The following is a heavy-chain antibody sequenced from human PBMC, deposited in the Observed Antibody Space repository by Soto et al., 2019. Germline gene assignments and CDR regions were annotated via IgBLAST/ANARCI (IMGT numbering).Heavy chain of an antibody. D-gene: IGHD2-2*01. CDR1: GGSFSGYY. V-gene: IGHV4-34*01. Sequence: PSETLSLTCAVYGGSFSGYYWSWIRQPPGKGLEWIGEINHSGSTNYNPSLKSRVTISVDTSKNQFSLKLSSVTAADTAVYYCASRRSVVVPAAIWDWFDPWGQGTLVTAPQ. CDR2: INHSGST. CDR3: ASRRSVVVPAAIWDWFDP. J-gene: IGHJ5*02.